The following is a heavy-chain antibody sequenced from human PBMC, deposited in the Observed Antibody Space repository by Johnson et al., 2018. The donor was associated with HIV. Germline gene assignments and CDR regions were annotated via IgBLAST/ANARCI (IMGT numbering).Heavy chain of an antibody. Sequence: VQLVESGGGLIQPGGSLRLSCAASGFTVSSNFMSWVRQAPGKGLEWVANIKQDGSEKYYVDSVKGRFTISRDNAKNSLYLQMNSLRAEDTAVYYCARSPASRVGDSFAFDIWGQGTMVIVSS. CDR2: IKQDGSEK. J-gene: IGHJ3*02. D-gene: IGHD2-21*02. V-gene: IGHV3-7*01. CDR1: GFTVSSNF. CDR3: ARSPASRVGDSFAFDI.